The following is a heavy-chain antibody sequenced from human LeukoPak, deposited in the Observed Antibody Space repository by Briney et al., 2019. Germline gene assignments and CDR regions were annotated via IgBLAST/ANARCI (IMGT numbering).Heavy chain of an antibody. CDR1: GGSISSFY. V-gene: IGHV4-59*01. J-gene: IGHJ4*02. CDR2: IYYSGST. Sequence: SETLSLTCTVSGGSISSFYWSWIRQPPGKGLEWIGYIYYSGSTNYNPSLKSRVTISVDTSKNQFSLKLSSVTAADTAVYYCARGAYGTPDYWGQGTLATVSS. CDR3: ARGAYGTPDY. D-gene: IGHD4-17*01.